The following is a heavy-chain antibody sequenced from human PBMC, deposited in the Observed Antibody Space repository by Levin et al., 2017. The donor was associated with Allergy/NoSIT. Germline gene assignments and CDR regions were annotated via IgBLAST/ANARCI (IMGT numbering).Heavy chain of an antibody. CDR1: GFTFSSYA. CDR3: ARGGMTIVVVITTRGMDG. CDR2: ISYDGSNK. Sequence: GGSLRLSCAASGFTFSSYAMHWVRQAPGKGLEWVAVISYDGSNKYYADSVKGRFTISRDNSKNTLYLQMNSLRAEDTAVYYCARGGMTIVVVITTRGMDGWGQGTTVTVSS. D-gene: IGHD3-22*01. V-gene: IGHV3-30*04. J-gene: IGHJ6*02.